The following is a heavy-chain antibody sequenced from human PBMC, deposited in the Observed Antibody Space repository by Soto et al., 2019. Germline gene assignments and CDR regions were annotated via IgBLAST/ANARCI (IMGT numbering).Heavy chain of an antibody. CDR2: FDPEDGET. D-gene: IGHD5-12*01. CDR1: GYTLTELS. J-gene: IGHJ4*02. CDR3: ARGRVATPRSIVY. Sequence: VKVSCKVSGYTLTELSMHWVRQAPGKGLEWMGGFDPEDGETSYAQKFQGRVTMTRNTSISTAYMELSSLRSEDTAVYYCARGRVATPRSIVYWGQGTLVTVSS. V-gene: IGHV1-24*01.